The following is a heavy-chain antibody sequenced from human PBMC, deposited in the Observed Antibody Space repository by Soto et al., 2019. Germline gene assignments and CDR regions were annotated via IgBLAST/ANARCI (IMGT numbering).Heavy chain of an antibody. V-gene: IGHV1-2*02. D-gene: IGHD5-12*01. CDR3: ARVALLYRKQAHDAFDI. CDR2: INPNSGGT. CDR1: GYTFTGYY. J-gene: IGHJ3*02. Sequence: GASVKVSCKASGYTFTGYYMHWVRQAPGQGLEWMGWINPNSGGTNYAQKFQGRVTMTRDTSISTAYMELSRLRSDDTAVYYCARVALLYRKQAHDAFDICGQGTMVTVSS.